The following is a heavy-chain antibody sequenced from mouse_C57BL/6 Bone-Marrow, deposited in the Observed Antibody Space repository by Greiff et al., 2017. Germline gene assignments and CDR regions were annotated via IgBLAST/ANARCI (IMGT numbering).Heavy chain of an antibody. CDR2: IDPSDSYT. J-gene: IGHJ1*03. Sequence: QVQLQQPGAELVKPGASVKLSCKASGYTFTSYWMQWVKQRPGQGLEWIGEIDPSDSYTNYNQKFKGKATLTVDTSSSTAYMQLSSLTSEDSAVSYCAVESFDVWGTGTTVTVSS. CDR1: GYTFTSYW. CDR3: AVESFDV. V-gene: IGHV1-50*01.